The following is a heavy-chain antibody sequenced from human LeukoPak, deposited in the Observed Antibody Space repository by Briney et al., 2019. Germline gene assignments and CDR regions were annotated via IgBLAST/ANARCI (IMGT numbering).Heavy chain of an antibody. D-gene: IGHD6-13*01. CDR3: ARTNIGPAGSWFDP. V-gene: IGHV4-61*02. Sequence: SQTLSLTCTVSGGSISSGSYYWSWIRQPAGKGLEWIGRIYTSGSTNYNPSLKSRVTISVDTSKKQLSLQLSSVTSADTAVYYCARTNIGPAGSWFDPWGQGTLVTVSS. J-gene: IGHJ5*02. CDR1: GGSISSGSYY. CDR2: IYTSGST.